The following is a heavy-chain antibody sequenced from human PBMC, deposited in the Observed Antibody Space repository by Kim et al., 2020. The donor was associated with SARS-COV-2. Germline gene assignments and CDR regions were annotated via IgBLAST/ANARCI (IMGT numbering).Heavy chain of an antibody. J-gene: IGHJ4*02. CDR2: IWYDGSYK. CDR1: GFTFSSYG. Sequence: GGSLRLSCAASGFTFSSYGMHWVRQAPGKGLEWVAVIWYDGSYKYYADSVKGRFTISRDNSKNTLYLQMNSLRAEDTAVYYCARDGVDTAMAQFYWGQGTLVTVSS. V-gene: IGHV3-33*01. CDR3: ARDGVDTAMAQFY. D-gene: IGHD5-18*01.